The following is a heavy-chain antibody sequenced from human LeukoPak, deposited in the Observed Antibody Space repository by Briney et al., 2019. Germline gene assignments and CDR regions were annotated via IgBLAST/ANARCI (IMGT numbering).Heavy chain of an antibody. Sequence: NPSETLSLTCTVSGGSISSYYWSWIRQPPGKGLEWIGYIYYSGSTNYNPSLKSRVTISVDTSKNQFSLKLSSVTAADTAVYYCAREEGSGWYDYWGQGTLVTVSS. J-gene: IGHJ4*02. CDR2: IYYSGST. D-gene: IGHD6-19*01. CDR1: GGSISSYY. CDR3: AREEGSGWYDY. V-gene: IGHV4-59*01.